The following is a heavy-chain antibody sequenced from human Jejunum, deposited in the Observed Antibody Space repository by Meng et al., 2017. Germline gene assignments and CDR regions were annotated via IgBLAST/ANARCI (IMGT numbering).Heavy chain of an antibody. D-gene: IGHD6-6*01. CDR2: IGTSADP. CDR1: GFTFSSYA. J-gene: IGHJ4*02. CDR3: AANRPSLPFDY. V-gene: IGHV3-23*01. Sequence: EVQRLDSGGGLVQPGGSLRLSCTASGFTFSSYAMSWVRQTPGKGLEWVSTIGTSADPYYADSVKGRFTISRDNSENTMFLQMNSLRAEDTAVYYCAANRPSLPFDYWGQGTLVTVSS.